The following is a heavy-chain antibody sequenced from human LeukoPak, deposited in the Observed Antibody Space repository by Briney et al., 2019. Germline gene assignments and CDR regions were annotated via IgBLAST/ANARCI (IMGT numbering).Heavy chain of an antibody. J-gene: IGHJ5*02. CDR3: AKGRYCSSTSCYAGQFDH. Sequence: GGSLRLSCAASGFTFSSYAMSWVRQAPGKGLEWVSAIGGSGATIYYADSVKGRFTISRDNSKNTVYLQMNSLRVEDTAVYYCAKGRYCSSTSCYAGQFDHWGQGTLVTVSS. CDR1: GFTFSSYA. V-gene: IGHV3-23*01. CDR2: IGGSGATI. D-gene: IGHD2-2*01.